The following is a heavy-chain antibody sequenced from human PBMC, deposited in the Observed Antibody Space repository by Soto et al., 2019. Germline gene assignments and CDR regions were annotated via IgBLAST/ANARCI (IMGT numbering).Heavy chain of an antibody. CDR2: IKTDGSVT. CDR3: ARVGVGAYYFDY. D-gene: IGHD1-26*01. CDR1: GFTFSSYW. V-gene: IGHV3-74*01. Sequence: EVQLVESGGGLVQPGGSLRLSCAASGFTFSSYWMHWVRQAPGKGLVWVSRIKTDGSVTGYADSVKGRFTISRDNAKNTLYLQMNSLRAEDTAVYYCARVGVGAYYFDYWGQGTLVTVSS. J-gene: IGHJ4*02.